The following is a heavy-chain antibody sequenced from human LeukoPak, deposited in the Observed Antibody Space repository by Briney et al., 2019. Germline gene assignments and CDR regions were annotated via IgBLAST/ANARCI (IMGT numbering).Heavy chain of an antibody. CDR2: IIPIFGTA. V-gene: IGHV1-69*06. J-gene: IGHJ4*02. D-gene: IGHD2-15*01. CDR3: ARGGYCSGGSCYPIDY. Sequence: SVSVSCTASGGTFSSYAISWVRQAPGQGLEWMGRIIPIFGTANYAQTFQGRVTITADKSTSTAYMELSSLRSEDTAVYYCARGGYCSGGSCYPIDYWGQGTLVTVSS. CDR1: GGTFSSYA.